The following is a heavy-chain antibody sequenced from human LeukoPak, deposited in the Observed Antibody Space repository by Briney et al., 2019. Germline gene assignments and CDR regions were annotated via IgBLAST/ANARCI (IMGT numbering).Heavy chain of an antibody. V-gene: IGHV3-9*03. CDR2: ISWNSGSI. D-gene: IGHD3-10*01. CDR3: AKGTTPMVLGGGYSDY. CDR1: GFTLDDYA. J-gene: IGHJ4*02. Sequence: GGSLRLSCAASGFTLDDYAMHWVRQAPGKGLEWVSGISWNSGSIGYADSVKGRFTISRDNAKNSLYLQMNSLRAEDMALYYCAKGTTPMVLGGGYSDYWGQGTLVTVSS.